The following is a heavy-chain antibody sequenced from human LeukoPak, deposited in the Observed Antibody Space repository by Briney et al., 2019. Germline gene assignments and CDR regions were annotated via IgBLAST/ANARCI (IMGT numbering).Heavy chain of an antibody. Sequence: GASVKVSCKASGYTFTSYGISWVRQAPGQGLEWMGWISTYNGNTNYAQKLQGRGTMTRDTSTSTAYMELGSLRSDDTAVYYCARGGDSSGLNRFAYWGQGTLVTVSS. D-gene: IGHD3-22*01. CDR1: GYTFTSYG. J-gene: IGHJ4*02. CDR2: ISTYNGNT. CDR3: ARGGDSSGLNRFAY. V-gene: IGHV1-18*01.